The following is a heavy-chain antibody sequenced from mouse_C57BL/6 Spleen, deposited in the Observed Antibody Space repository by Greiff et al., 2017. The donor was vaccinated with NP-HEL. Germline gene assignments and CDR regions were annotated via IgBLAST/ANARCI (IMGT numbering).Heavy chain of an antibody. CDR3: ARDGSSYPYFDY. CDR1: GYTFTSYW. CDR2: IYPGSGST. J-gene: IGHJ2*01. D-gene: IGHD1-1*01. Sequence: QVQLQQPGAELVKPGASVKMSCKASGYTFTSYWITWVKQRPGQGLEWIGDIYPGSGSTNYNEKFKSKATLTVDTSSSTAYMQLSSLTSEDSAVYYCARDGSSYPYFDYWGQGTTLTVSS. V-gene: IGHV1-55*01.